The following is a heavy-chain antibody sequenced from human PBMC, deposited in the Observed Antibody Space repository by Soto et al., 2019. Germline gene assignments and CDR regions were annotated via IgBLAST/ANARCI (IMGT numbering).Heavy chain of an antibody. V-gene: IGHV3-21*01. J-gene: IGHJ1*01. CDR1: GFTFSSYS. CDR3: ARALHYSSTSCYFQH. CDR2: ISSSSSYI. Sequence: EVQLVESGGGLVKPGGSLRLSCAASGFTFSSYSMNWVRQAPGKGLEWVSSISSSSSYIYYADSVKGRFTISRDNAKNSLYLQMNSRRAEDTAVYYCARALHYSSTSCYFQHWGQGTLVTVSS. D-gene: IGHD2-2*01.